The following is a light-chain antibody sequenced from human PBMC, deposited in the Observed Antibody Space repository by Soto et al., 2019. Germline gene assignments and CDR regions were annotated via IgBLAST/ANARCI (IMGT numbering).Light chain of an antibody. CDR3: QQSYSTSRT. V-gene: IGKV1-39*01. CDR1: QSISSY. Sequence: DIQMTQSPSSLSASLGERVTITCRASQSISSYLNWYQQKPGKAPKLLIYAASSLQSGVPSRFSGSGSGTDFTLTISSLQPEDFATYYCQQSYSTSRTFAQGTKVDI. J-gene: IGKJ1*01. CDR2: AAS.